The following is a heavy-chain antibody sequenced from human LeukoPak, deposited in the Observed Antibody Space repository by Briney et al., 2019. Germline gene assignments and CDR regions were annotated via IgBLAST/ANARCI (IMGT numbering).Heavy chain of an antibody. Sequence: PSETLSLTCTVSGGSISSSSYYWGWIRQPPGKGLEWIGSIYYSGSTYYNPSLKSRVTISVDTSKNQFSLKLSSVTAADTAVYYCARCGEEAAAGCDYWGQGTLVTVSS. D-gene: IGHD6-13*01. CDR2: IYYSGST. V-gene: IGHV4-39*01. CDR1: GGSISSSSYY. CDR3: ARCGEEAAAGCDY. J-gene: IGHJ4*02.